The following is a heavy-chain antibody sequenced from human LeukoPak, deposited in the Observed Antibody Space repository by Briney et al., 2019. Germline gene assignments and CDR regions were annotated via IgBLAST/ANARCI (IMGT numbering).Heavy chain of an antibody. D-gene: IGHD6-13*01. CDR1: GFTFSSYS. J-gene: IGHJ4*02. V-gene: IGHV3-48*01. Sequence: GGSLRLSCAASGFTFSSYSMNWVRQAPGKGLEWVSYISSSSSTIYYADSVKGRFTISRDNAKNSLYLQMNSLRAEDTAVYYCARDNLAAAGPFDYWGQGTLVTVSS. CDR3: ARDNLAAAGPFDY. CDR2: ISSSSSTI.